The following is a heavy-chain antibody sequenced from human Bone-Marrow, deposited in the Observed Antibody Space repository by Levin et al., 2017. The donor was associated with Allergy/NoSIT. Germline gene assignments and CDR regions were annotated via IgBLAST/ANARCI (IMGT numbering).Heavy chain of an antibody. CDR2: IYYSGST. V-gene: IGHV4-59*01. J-gene: IGHJ5*02. CDR1: GGSISSYY. CDR3: ARELVVVPAAIIWFDP. Sequence: SQTLSLTCTVSGGSISSYYWSWIRQPPGKGLEWIGYIYYSGSTNYNPSLKSRVTISVDTSKNQFSLKLSSVTAADTAVYYCARELVVVPAAIIWFDPWGQGTLVTVSS. D-gene: IGHD2-2*02.